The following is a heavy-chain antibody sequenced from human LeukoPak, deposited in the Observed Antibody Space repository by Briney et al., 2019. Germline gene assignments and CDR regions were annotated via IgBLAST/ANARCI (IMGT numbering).Heavy chain of an antibody. Sequence: GGSLRLSCAASGFTFSSYAMHWARQAPCKGLEWVAVISYNGSSKYYADSVKGRFTISRDNSINALYLQMNSLRLDDTAVYYCVGEIGPRSFDYWGQGTLVTVSS. CDR2: ISYNGSSK. CDR1: GFTFSSYA. J-gene: IGHJ4*02. V-gene: IGHV3-30-3*01. CDR3: VGEIGPRSFDY. D-gene: IGHD3-16*01.